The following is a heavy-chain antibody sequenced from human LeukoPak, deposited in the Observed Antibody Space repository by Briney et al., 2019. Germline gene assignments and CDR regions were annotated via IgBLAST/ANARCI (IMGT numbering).Heavy chain of an antibody. D-gene: IGHD4-11*01. CDR3: ARGVLGPYPGYSNYFISYYYYYMDV. CDR2: INHSGST. CDR1: GGSFSGYY. V-gene: IGHV4-34*01. J-gene: IGHJ6*03. Sequence: SETLSLTCAVYGGSFSGYYWSWIRQPPGKGLEWIGEINHSGSTNYNPSLKSRVTISVDTSKNQFSLKLSSVTAADTAVYYCARGVLGPYPGYSNYFISYYYYYMDVWGKGTTVTVSS.